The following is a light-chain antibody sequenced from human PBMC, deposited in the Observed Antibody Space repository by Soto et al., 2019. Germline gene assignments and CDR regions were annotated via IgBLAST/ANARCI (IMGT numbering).Light chain of an antibody. Sequence: QSVLTQPPSASGTPGQRVTISCSGSISNLGSNFVFWYQQLPGAAPKLLISRNDQRPSGVPDRFSGSKSGTSASLAISGLRSEDEADYHCAAWDDILSGVVFGGGTKVTVL. J-gene: IGLJ3*02. CDR1: ISNLGSNF. CDR3: AAWDDILSGVV. V-gene: IGLV1-47*01. CDR2: RND.